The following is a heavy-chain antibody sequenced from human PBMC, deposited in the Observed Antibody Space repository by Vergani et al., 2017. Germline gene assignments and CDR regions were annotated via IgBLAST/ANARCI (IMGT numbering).Heavy chain of an antibody. CDR1: GYTFTGYY. J-gene: IGHJ3*02. Sequence: QVQLVQSGAEVQKPGASVKVSCKASGYTFTGYYMHWVRQAPGQGPEWMGWINPNSGGTNYAQKFQGWVTMTRDTSISTAYMELSRLRSDDTAVYYCARMRGSYGDYDAFDIWGQGTMVTVSS. CDR3: ARMRGSYGDYDAFDI. D-gene: IGHD4-17*01. CDR2: INPNSGGT. V-gene: IGHV1-2*04.